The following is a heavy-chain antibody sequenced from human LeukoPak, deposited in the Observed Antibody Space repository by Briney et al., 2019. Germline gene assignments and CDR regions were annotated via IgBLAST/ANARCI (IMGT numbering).Heavy chain of an antibody. V-gene: IGHV3-7*01. J-gene: IGHJ3*02. CDR2: VKQDGSET. CDR1: GFTFGSYW. D-gene: IGHD4-17*01. Sequence: GGSLRLSCAASGFTFGSYWMNWVRQAPGMGLEWVGNVKQDGSETYYVDSLKGRYTISRDNTQSSVYLQMNDLRAADTAVYYCARGHVNDYGDYFDTFEIWGQGTMVTVSS. CDR3: ARGHVNDYGDYFDTFEI.